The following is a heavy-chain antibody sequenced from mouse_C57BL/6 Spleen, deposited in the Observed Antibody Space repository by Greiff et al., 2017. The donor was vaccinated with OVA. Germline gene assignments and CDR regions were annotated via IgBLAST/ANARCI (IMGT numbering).Heavy chain of an antibody. CDR2: IDPNSGGT. CDR3: AREGATTVVGEVFDY. J-gene: IGHJ2*01. V-gene: IGHV1-72*01. D-gene: IGHD1-1*01. Sequence: QVQLKQSGAELVKPGASVKLSCKASGYTFTSYWMHWVKQRPGRGLEWIGRIDPNSGGTKYNEKFKSKATLTVDKPSSTAYMQLSSLTSEDSAVYYCAREGATTVVGEVFDYWGQGTTLTVSS. CDR1: GYTFTSYW.